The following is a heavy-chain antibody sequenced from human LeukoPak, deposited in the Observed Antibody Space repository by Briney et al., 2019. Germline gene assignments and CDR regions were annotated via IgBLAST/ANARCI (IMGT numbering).Heavy chain of an antibody. CDR3: ARFGDVVVVAATPGDYMDV. V-gene: IGHV4-39*07. D-gene: IGHD2-15*01. CDR1: GGSISSSSYY. J-gene: IGHJ6*03. Sequence: SETLSLTCTVSGGSISSSSYYWGWIRQPPGKGLEWIGEINHSGSTNYNPSLKSRVTISVDTSKNQFSLKLSSVTAADTAVYYCARFGDVVVVAATPGDYMDVWGKGTTVTVSS. CDR2: INHSGST.